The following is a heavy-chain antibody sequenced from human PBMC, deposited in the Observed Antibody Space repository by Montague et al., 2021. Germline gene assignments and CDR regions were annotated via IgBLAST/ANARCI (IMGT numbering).Heavy chain of an antibody. CDR1: GGSLSNYY. CDR3: ARRGGKGNWFDP. Sequence: SETLSLTCTVSGGSLSNYYWSWIRQPPAKGLEWIWYFFDSGTTNYNPSLKSRATISVYTSRNQFSLKLSSVIAADTGICYCARRGGKGNWFDPWGQGTLVTVSS. V-gene: IGHV4-59*01. J-gene: IGHJ5*02. CDR2: FFDSGTT.